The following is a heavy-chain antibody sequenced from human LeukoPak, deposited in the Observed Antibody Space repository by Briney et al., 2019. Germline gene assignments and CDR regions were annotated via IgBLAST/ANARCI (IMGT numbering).Heavy chain of an antibody. CDR1: GGSISSYY. J-gene: IGHJ3*02. Sequence: PSETLSLTCTVSGGSISSYYWSWIRQPPGKGLEWIGYIYYSGSTSYNPSLKSRVTISVDTSKNQFSLKLSSVTAADTAVYYCARGPTIFGVADDAFDIWGQGTMVTVSS. V-gene: IGHV4-59*01. D-gene: IGHD3-3*01. CDR3: ARGPTIFGVADDAFDI. CDR2: IYYSGST.